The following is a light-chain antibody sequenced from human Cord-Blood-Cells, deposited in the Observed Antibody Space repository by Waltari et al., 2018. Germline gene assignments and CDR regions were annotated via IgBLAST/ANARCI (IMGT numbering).Light chain of an antibody. CDR3: QQRSNWPIT. Sequence: EIVLTQSPATLSLSPGDRATLSCRASPSVSSYLAVYQQKPCQSPRLLIYDASNRATGIPARFSGIGSGTDFTLTISSLEPEDFAVYYCQQRSNWPITFGQGTRLEIK. CDR2: DAS. V-gene: IGKV3-11*01. CDR1: PSVSSY. J-gene: IGKJ5*01.